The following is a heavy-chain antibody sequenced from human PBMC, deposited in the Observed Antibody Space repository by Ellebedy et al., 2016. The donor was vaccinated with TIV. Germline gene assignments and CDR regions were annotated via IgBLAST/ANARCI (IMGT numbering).Heavy chain of an antibody. V-gene: IGHV4-34*01. Sequence: MPSETLSLTCAVYGGSFSGYYWSWIRQPQGKGLEWIVEINHSGSTNYTPSLKSRVTLSVDTSKNQFSLKLSSVTAADTAVYYCARHYDSSGYSARHLDYWGQGTLVTVSS. CDR2: INHSGST. CDR1: GGSFSGYY. D-gene: IGHD3-22*01. CDR3: ARHYDSSGYSARHLDY. J-gene: IGHJ4*02.